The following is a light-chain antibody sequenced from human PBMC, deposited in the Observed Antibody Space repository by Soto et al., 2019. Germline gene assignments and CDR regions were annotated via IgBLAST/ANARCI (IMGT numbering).Light chain of an antibody. CDR1: QNIIKY. Sequence: DVQLTQSPSSLTASVGDRVTITCRASQNIIKYVNWYQKKPEQAPKLLIYDASTLPSGIPSRFSGSGFGTDFTLTIGSLQPEDFATYYCQQSYAIVTFGQGTRLEIK. CDR3: QQSYAIVT. CDR2: DAS. V-gene: IGKV1-39*01. J-gene: IGKJ5*01.